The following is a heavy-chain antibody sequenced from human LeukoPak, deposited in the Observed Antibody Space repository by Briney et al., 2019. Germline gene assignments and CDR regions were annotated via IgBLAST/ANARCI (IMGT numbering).Heavy chain of an antibody. V-gene: IGHV4-4*07. CDR3: ARRGYYDSSGYGYYYYYYMDV. J-gene: IGHJ6*03. CDR2: IYTSGST. D-gene: IGHD3-22*01. CDR1: GGSISTYY. Sequence: PSETLSLTCTVSGGSISTYYWSWIRQPVGKGLEWIGLIYTSGSTNYNPSLKSRVTMSVDTSKNQFSLKLTSVTAADTAVYYCARRGYYDSSGYGYYYYYYMDVWGKGTTVTISS.